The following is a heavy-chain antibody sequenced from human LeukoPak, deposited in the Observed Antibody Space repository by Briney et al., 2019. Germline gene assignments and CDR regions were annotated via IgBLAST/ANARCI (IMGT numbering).Heavy chain of an antibody. Sequence: GGSLRLSCAASGFTVSSNHMSWVRQAPGKGLEWVSIIYSGGSTDYADSVKGRFTISRDNSKNTLYLQMNSLRAEDTAVYHCARGPAGYNWGQGTLVTVSS. CDR3: ARGPAGYN. CDR1: GFTVSSNH. D-gene: IGHD1-1*01. J-gene: IGHJ4*02. V-gene: IGHV3-53*01. CDR2: IYSGGST.